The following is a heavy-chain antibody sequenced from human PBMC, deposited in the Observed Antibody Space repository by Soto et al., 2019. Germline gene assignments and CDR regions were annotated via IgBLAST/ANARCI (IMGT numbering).Heavy chain of an antibody. CDR3: ARDKFDGEYNFDY. J-gene: IGHJ4*02. Sequence: SETLSLTCSVSGGSVSSNSYHWSWIRQPPGKGLEWIGYIYHNGGTNYNPSIKSRVTMSLDTSKNQFSLKLRSVTAADTAVYYCARDKFDGEYNFDYWGQGTLVTVSS. CDR2: IYHNGGT. CDR1: GGSVSSNSYH. V-gene: IGHV4-61*01. D-gene: IGHD4-17*01.